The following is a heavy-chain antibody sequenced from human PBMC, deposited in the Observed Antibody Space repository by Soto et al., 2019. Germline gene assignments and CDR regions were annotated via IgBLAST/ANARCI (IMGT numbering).Heavy chain of an antibody. D-gene: IGHD6-19*01. CDR2: ISGGGGST. CDR1: GFTVSSNY. V-gene: IGHV3-23*01. CDR3: VKPRSSLQWPPYDS. J-gene: IGHJ5*01. Sequence: PGGSLRLSCAASGFTVSSNYMSWVRQAPGKGLEWVSLISGGGGSTKYADSVKGRFTISRDNSKKTLYLQMNSLRVEDTAVYYCVKPRSSLQWPPYDSWGHGSLVTVSS.